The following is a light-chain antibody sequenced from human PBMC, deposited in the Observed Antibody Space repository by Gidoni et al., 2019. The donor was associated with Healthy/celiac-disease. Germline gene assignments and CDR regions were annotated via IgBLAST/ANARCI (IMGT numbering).Light chain of an antibody. CDR3: QQYNNWPPYT. CDR1: QSVSSN. CDR2: GAS. V-gene: IGKV3-15*01. J-gene: IGKJ2*01. Sequence: EPVKTQSHATLSVSPGERATLSCRASQSVSSNSAWYQQKPGQAPRLLIYGASPRATGIPARFSGSGSGTEFTLTISSLQSEDFAVYYCQQYNNWPPYTFGQGTKLEIK.